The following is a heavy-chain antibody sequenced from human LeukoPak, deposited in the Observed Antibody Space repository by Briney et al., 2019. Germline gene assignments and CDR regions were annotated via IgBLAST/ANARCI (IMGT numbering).Heavy chain of an antibody. J-gene: IGHJ6*02. Sequence: ASVTVSCMASGYTFTGYYMHWVRQAAGQGLEGMGWINPNSGGTNYAQKFQGTVTMIRDTSISPAYMELSRLSSDDTAVYYCLCSSTSSSYYYYGMDVWGQGTTVTVSS. CDR3: LCSSTSSSYYYYGMDV. V-gene: IGHV1-2*02. D-gene: IGHD2-2*01. CDR1: GYTFTGYY. CDR2: INPNSGGT.